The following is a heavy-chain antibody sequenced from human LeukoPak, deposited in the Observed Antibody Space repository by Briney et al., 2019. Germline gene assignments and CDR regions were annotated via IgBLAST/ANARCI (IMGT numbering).Heavy chain of an antibody. Sequence: PGGSLRLSCAVSGFTSSSYTIGWVRQAPGKGLEWVSGISGSGATTYYADSVKGQFTISRDDSKNTLYLQMNSLRAEDSALYYCARWFNSWNDCWFEPWRQGTLVTVSS. CDR2: ISGSGATT. D-gene: IGHD1-1*01. J-gene: IGHJ5*02. V-gene: IGHV3-23*01. CDR3: ARWFNSWNDCWFEP. CDR1: GFTSSSYT.